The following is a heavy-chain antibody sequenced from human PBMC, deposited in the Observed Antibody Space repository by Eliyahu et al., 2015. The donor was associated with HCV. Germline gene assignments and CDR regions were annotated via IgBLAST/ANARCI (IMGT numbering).Heavy chain of an antibody. CDR3: ARGHGSPDY. J-gene: IGHJ4*02. CDR1: GDSFAYRY. CDR2: IDYTGST. Sequence: QVQLQESGPGLVRPSETLSLTCAVSGDSFAYRYXSWIRQPPGKGLEFIGYIDYTGSTNYNPSLQSRVAISLDTSKKQISLNLTSVNAADTAVYYCARGHGSPDYWGQRTLVTVSS. V-gene: IGHV4-59*11. D-gene: IGHD2-15*01.